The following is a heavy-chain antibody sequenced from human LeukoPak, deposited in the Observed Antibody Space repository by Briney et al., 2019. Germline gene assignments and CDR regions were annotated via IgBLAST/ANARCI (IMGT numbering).Heavy chain of an antibody. V-gene: IGHV3-20*04. CDR3: AREKPFYDSSGYYYPIAFDY. CDR1: GFTFDDYG. D-gene: IGHD3-22*01. Sequence: GGSLRLSCAASGFTFDDYGMSWVRHAPGKGLEWVSGINWNGGSTVYADSVKGGFTIARDNAKNSLYLQMNSLRAEDTALYYCAREKPFYDSSGYYYPIAFDYWGQGTLVTVSS. CDR2: INWNGGST. J-gene: IGHJ4*02.